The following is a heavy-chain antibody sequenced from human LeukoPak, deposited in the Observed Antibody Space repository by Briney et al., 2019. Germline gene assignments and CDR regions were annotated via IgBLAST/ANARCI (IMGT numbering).Heavy chain of an antibody. CDR2: IRGDGRAT. J-gene: IGHJ3*02. CDR1: GFIFPDYW. V-gene: IGHV3-74*01. CDR3: AANDFWSGYPEDAFDI. D-gene: IGHD3-3*01. Sequence: GGSMRLSCAASGFIFPDYWMHWVRQAPGSELVWVARIRGDGRATTYADSVKGRFTISRDNSKNTLYLQMNSLRAEDTAVYYCAANDFWSGYPEDAFDIWGQGTMVTVSS.